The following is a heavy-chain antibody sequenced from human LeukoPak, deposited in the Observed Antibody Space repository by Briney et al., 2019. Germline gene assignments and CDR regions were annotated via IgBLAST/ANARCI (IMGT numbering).Heavy chain of an antibody. V-gene: IGHV4-4*07. CDR3: AREVSRVVVGSFDP. CDR2: IYTSGST. J-gene: IGHJ5*02. Sequence: PSETLSLTCTVSGGSISSYYWSWIRQPAGKGLEWIGRIYTSGSTNYNPSLKSRVTMSVDTSKNQFSLKLSSVTAADTAVYYCAREVSRVVVGSFDPWGQGTLVTVSS. CDR1: GGSISSYY. D-gene: IGHD2-2*01.